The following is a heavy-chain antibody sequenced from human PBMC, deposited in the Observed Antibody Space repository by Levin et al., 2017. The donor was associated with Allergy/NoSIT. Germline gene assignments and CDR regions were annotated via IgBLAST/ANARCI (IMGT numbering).Heavy chain of an antibody. D-gene: IGHD1-1*01. CDR1: GFTFSSYN. V-gene: IGHV3-21*01. J-gene: IGHJ4*02. CDR2: ISSRSSYI. Sequence: SCAASGFTFSSYNMNWVRQAPGKGLEWVSSISSRSSYIYYADSVKGRFTISRDNAKNSLYLQMNSLRAEDTALYYCARVVNTTHFDYWGQGTLVTVSS. CDR3: ARVVNTTHFDY.